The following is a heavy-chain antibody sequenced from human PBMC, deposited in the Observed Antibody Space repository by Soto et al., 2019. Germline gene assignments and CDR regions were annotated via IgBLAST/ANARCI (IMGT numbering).Heavy chain of an antibody. D-gene: IGHD2-2*01. CDR2: INAGNGNT. Sequence: ASVKVSCKASGYSLTSYVIYWVRQAPGQRLEWMGWINAGNGNTKYSQKFQGRVTITSDTSASTACMELSSLRSEDTAVYFCARGVENIVVVLDVFGYYGMDVWGQGTTVTVSS. CDR1: GYSLTSYV. CDR3: ARGVENIVVVLDVFGYYGMDV. J-gene: IGHJ6*02. V-gene: IGHV1-3*01.